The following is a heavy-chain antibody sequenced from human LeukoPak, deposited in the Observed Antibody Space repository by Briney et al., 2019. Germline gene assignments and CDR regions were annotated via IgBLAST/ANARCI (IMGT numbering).Heavy chain of an antibody. D-gene: IGHD3-22*01. CDR3: AAEGVVITLDAFDI. V-gene: IGHV4-34*01. CDR2: INHSGSA. CDR1: GGSFSGYY. Sequence: SETLSLTCAVYGGSFSGYYWSWIRQPPGKGLEWIGEINHSGSANYNPSLKSRVTISVDTSKNQFSLKLSSVTAADTAVYYCAAEGVVITLDAFDIWGQGTMVTVSS. J-gene: IGHJ3*02.